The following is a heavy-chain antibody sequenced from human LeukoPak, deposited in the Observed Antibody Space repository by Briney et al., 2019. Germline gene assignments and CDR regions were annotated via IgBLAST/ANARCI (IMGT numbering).Heavy chain of an antibody. D-gene: IGHD3-10*01. CDR1: GGSISSYY. Sequence: SETLSLTCTVSGGSISSYYWSWIRQPPGKGLEWIGYIYYSGGTNYNPSLKSRVTISVDTSRNQFSLKLSSVTAADTAVYYCARHKRPMVRGAPGCWFDPWGQGTLVTVSS. V-gene: IGHV4-59*08. J-gene: IGHJ5*02. CDR2: IYYSGGT. CDR3: ARHKRPMVRGAPGCWFDP.